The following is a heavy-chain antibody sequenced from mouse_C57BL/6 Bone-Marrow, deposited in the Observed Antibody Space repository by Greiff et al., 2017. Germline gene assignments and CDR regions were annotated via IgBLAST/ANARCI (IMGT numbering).Heavy chain of an antibody. D-gene: IGHD2-4*01. CDR1: GFSLTSYG. CDR2: IWSGGST. CDR3: AGRYYDYDEGAY. Sequence: VQLQESGPGLVQPSPCLSISCTVSGFSLTSYGVHWVRQSPGKGLEWLGVIWSGGSTDYNEAFISRLGIRNDNSKSQVFFKRNSLQADDTSIYCCAGRYYDYDEGAYWGQGTLVTVSA. J-gene: IGHJ3*01. V-gene: IGHV2-2*01.